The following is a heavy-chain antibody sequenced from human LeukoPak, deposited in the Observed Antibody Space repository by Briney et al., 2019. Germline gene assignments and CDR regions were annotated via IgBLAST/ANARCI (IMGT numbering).Heavy chain of an antibody. V-gene: IGHV4-4*02. CDR1: GGSISSGKW. CDR3: ASEVSLGDIVVVRVWYFDL. Sequence: SETLSLTCAVSGGSISSGKWWSWVRQPPGKGLEWIGEIYYSGSTYYNPSLKSRVTISVDTSKNQFSLKLSSVTAADTAVYYCASEVSLGDIVVVRVWYFDLWGRGTLVTVSS. CDR2: IYYSGST. D-gene: IGHD2-15*01. J-gene: IGHJ2*01.